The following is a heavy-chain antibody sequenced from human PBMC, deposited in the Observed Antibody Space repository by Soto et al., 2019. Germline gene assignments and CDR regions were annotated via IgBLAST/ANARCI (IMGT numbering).Heavy chain of an antibody. Sequence: QVQLVQSGADVKKPGSSVKVSCKASGGTFSSYAISWVRQAPGQGLEWMGGIIPIFGTANYAQKFQGRVTITADESTSTAYMELSSLRSEDTAVYYCASGRRSSGYYWGRYFDYWGQGTLVTVSS. D-gene: IGHD3-22*01. CDR3: ASGRRSSGYYWGRYFDY. CDR2: IIPIFGTA. J-gene: IGHJ4*02. V-gene: IGHV1-69*01. CDR1: GGTFSSYA.